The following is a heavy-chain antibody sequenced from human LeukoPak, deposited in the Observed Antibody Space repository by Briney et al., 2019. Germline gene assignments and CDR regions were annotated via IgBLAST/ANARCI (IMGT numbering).Heavy chain of an antibody. D-gene: IGHD6-6*01. J-gene: IGHJ4*02. CDR2: INPNSGGT. V-gene: IGHV1-2*02. Sequence: ASVKVSCKASGYTFTGYYMHWVRQAPGQGLEWMGWINPNSGGTHYAQKFQGRVTMTRDTSISTAYMELSRLRSDDTAVYYCARVGLRVAARTNFDYWGQGTLVAVSS. CDR3: ARVGLRVAARTNFDY. CDR1: GYTFTGYY.